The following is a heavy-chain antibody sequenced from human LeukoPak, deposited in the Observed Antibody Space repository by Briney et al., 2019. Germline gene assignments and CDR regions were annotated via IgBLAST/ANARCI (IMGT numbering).Heavy chain of an antibody. Sequence: ASVKVSCKASGYTFTSYYMHWVRQAPGQGLEWMGIINPSGGSTSYAQKFQDRVTMTRDMSTSTVYMELSSLRSEDTAVYYCARDRYKEPYVGENNWFDPWGQGTPVTVSS. V-gene: IGHV1-46*01. CDR3: ARDRYKEPYVGENNWFDP. D-gene: IGHD1-1*01. CDR2: INPSGGST. J-gene: IGHJ5*02. CDR1: GYTFTSYY.